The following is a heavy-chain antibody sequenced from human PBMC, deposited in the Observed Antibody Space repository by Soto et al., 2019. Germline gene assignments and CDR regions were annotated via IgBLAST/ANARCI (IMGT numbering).Heavy chain of an antibody. J-gene: IGHJ6*02. D-gene: IGHD3-3*01. CDR1: HGSVSSDPFY. CDR3: ARDTKGDFWSGFYYYYYGMDV. Sequence: KPXETLSLTCTVSHGSVSSDPFYWTWIRQHPGKGLEWIGYIYYRGNTYYRPSLKSRVSISIDTSQNQFSLRLNSVTAADTAVYYCARDTKGDFWSGFYYYYYGMDVWGQGTTVTVSS. CDR2: IYYRGNT. V-gene: IGHV4-31*03.